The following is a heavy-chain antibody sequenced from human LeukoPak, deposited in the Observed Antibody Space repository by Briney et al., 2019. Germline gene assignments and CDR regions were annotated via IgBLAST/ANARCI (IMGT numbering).Heavy chain of an antibody. CDR1: GFTFGDYA. CDR2: IRSKAYGGTT. V-gene: IGHV3-49*04. CDR3: TRGREDIVVVPAANTAYYFDY. J-gene: IGHJ4*02. D-gene: IGHD2-2*01. Sequence: PGGSLRLSCTASGFTFGDYAMSWVRQAPGKGLEWVGFIRSKAYGGTTEYAASVKGRFTISRDDSKSIAYLQMNSLKTEDTAVYYCTRGREDIVVVPAANTAYYFDYWGQGTLVTVSS.